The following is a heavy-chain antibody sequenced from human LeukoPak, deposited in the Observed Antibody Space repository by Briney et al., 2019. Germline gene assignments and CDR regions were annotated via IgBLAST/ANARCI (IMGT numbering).Heavy chain of an antibody. CDR2: INHRGNT. J-gene: IGHJ4*02. V-gene: IGHV4-34*01. CDR3: ARGRYDRRGSSNLVQTKAFDY. D-gene: IGHD3-22*01. Sequence: SETLSLTCAVYGGSFSGYYWTWIRQPPGKGLEWIGEINHRGNTNYNPSLESRVAISAATSKNHFSLNVSSVTAADTAVYYCARGRYDRRGSSNLVQTKAFDYWGQGALVTVSP. CDR1: GGSFSGYY.